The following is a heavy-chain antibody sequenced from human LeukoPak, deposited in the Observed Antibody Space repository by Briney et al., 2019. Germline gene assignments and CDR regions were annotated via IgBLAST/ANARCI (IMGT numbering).Heavy chain of an antibody. Sequence: KTSETLSLTCAVYGGSFSGYYWSWIRQPPGKGLEWIGEINHSGSTNYNPSLKSRVTISVDTSKNQFSLKLSSVTAADTAVYYCARKVPQLCSSTSCYRGLLDYWGQGTLVTVSS. CDR2: INHSGST. CDR3: ARKVPQLCSSTSCYRGLLDY. CDR1: GGSFSGYY. J-gene: IGHJ4*02. V-gene: IGHV4-34*01. D-gene: IGHD2-2*01.